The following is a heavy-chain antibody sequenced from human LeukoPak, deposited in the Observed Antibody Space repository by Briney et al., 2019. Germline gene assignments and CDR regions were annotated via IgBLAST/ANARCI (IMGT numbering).Heavy chain of an antibody. CDR2: VSIYNGDT. CDR1: GYTFTSFG. D-gene: IGHD6-13*01. CDR3: ARDKAAGVYYFDY. Sequence: ASVKVSCKASGYTFTSFGISWVRQAPGQGLEWMGWVSIYNGDTMYAQNFQGRVTMTTDTSTSTAYMELKSLTSDDTAVYYCARDKAAGVYYFDYWGQGTLVTVSS. J-gene: IGHJ4*02. V-gene: IGHV1-18*01.